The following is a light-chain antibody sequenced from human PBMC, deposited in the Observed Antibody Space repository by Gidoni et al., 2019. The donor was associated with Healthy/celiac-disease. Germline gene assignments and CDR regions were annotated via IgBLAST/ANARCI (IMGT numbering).Light chain of an antibody. J-gene: IGKJ1*01. CDR1: QSISSY. Sequence: IHMNQSPSSLSASVGDRVTLTCRASQSISSYLNWYQQKPGKAPKLLIYAASSLQSGVPSRFSGSGSGTDFTLTISSLQPEDFATYYCQQSYSTPWTFGQGTKVEIK. CDR3: QQSYSTPWT. V-gene: IGKV1-39*01. CDR2: AAS.